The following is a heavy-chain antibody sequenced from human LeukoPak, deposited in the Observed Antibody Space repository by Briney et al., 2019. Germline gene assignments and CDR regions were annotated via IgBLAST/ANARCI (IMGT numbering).Heavy chain of an antibody. CDR1: GGSISSGGYY. CDR3: ARVRGTVTIYYYYYMDV. D-gene: IGHD4-17*01. CDR2: FYYSGST. Sequence: PSQTLSLTCTVSGGSISSGGYYWSWIRQHPGKGLEWIGYFYYSGSTYYNPSLKSRVTISVDTSKNQFSLKLSSVTAADTAVYYCARVRGTVTIYYYYYMDVWGKGTTVTVSS. V-gene: IGHV4-31*03. J-gene: IGHJ6*03.